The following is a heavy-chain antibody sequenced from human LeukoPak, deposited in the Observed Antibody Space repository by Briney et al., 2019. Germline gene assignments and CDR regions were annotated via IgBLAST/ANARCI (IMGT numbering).Heavy chain of an antibody. J-gene: IGHJ4*02. V-gene: IGHV3-7*02. CDR2: IKQDGSDK. CDR3: ATYKNQLRTVYFDY. D-gene: IGHD1-1*01. CDR1: GFTFSSYW. Sequence: GGSLRLSCAASGFTFSSYWMSWVRQAPEKGLEWVANIKQDGSDKNYVDSVKGRFTISKDNAKNLLSLEMNGLRAEDTAVYYCATYKNQLRTVYFDYWGQGTLVTVSS.